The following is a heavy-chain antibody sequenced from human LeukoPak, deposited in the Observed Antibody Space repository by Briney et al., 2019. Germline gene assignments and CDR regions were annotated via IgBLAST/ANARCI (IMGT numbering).Heavy chain of an antibody. V-gene: IGHV2-5*02. Sequence: SGPTLVKPTQTLTLTCTFSGFSLSTSGVGVGWIRQPPGKALEWLALIYWDDDKRYSPSLKSRLTITKDTSKSQVVLTMTNMDPVDTATYYCAHSRAGVAYFDWLLGWFDPWGQGTLVTVSS. J-gene: IGHJ5*02. CDR1: GFSLSTSGVG. CDR2: IYWDDDK. D-gene: IGHD3-9*01. CDR3: AHSRAGVAYFDWLLGWFDP.